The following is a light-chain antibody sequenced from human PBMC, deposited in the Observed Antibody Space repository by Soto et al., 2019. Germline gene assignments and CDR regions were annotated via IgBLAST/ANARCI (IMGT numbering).Light chain of an antibody. CDR3: QQYGSSPRI. CDR2: VAS. CDR1: QNVSSRD. J-gene: IGKJ2*02. Sequence: LTQSPGTLSLSPGARANLSCRASQNVSSRDLAWYQQKPGQAPKFLISVASSKGTGLPDRFSGSESGTDFTLTISRLEREDFAVYYCQQYGSSPRIFGQGTKLEIK. V-gene: IGKV3-20*01.